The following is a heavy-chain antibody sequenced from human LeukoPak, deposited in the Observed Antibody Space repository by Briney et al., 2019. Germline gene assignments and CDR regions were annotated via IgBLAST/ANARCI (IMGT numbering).Heavy chain of an antibody. CDR2: ITSSGSTI. Sequence: GGSLRLSCAASGFTFSDYYMSWIRQAPGKGLEWVSYITSSGSTIYYADSVKGRSTISRDNAKNSLYLQMNSLRAEDTAVYYCARPYHYYYDSSGYIWGQGTLVTVSS. CDR3: ARPYHYYYDSSGYI. J-gene: IGHJ4*02. V-gene: IGHV3-11*01. D-gene: IGHD3-22*01. CDR1: GFTFSDYY.